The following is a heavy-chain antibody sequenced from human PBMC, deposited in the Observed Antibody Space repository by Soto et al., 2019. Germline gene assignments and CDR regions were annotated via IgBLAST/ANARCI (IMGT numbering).Heavy chain of an antibody. J-gene: IGHJ5*02. CDR3: ARLYYDILTGYYGFDP. CDR2: IYYSGST. Sequence: SETLSLTCTVSGGSVSSGSYCWSWTRQPPGKGLEWIGYIYYSGSTNYNPSLKSRVTISVDTSKNQFSLKLSSVTAADTAVYYCARLYYDILTGYYGFDPWGQGTLVTVSS. CDR1: GGSVSSGSYC. D-gene: IGHD3-9*01. V-gene: IGHV4-61*01.